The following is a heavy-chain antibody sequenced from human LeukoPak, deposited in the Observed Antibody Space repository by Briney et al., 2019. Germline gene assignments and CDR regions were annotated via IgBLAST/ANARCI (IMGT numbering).Heavy chain of an antibody. D-gene: IGHD6-19*01. CDR3: ARVRSSGWSINWFDP. CDR2: ISYDGSNK. Sequence: GRSLRLSCAASGFTFSSYAMHWVRQAPGKGLEWVAVISYDGSNKYYADSVKGRFTISRDNSKNTLYLQMNSLRAEDTAVYYCARVRSSGWSINWFDPWGQGTLVTVSS. CDR1: GFTFSSYA. J-gene: IGHJ5*02. V-gene: IGHV3-30-3*01.